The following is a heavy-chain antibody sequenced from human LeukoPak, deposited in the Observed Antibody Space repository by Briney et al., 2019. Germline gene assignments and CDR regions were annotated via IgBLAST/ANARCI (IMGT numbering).Heavy chain of an antibody. V-gene: IGHV3-23*01. CDR3: AKDRPWPDDYYMDV. CDR2: IGGSGGST. D-gene: IGHD6-6*01. Sequence: SGGTLRLSCAASGFTFSSYGMSWVRQAPGKGLEWVSAIGGSGGSTYYADSVKGRFTISRDNSKNTLYLQMNSLRAEDTAVYYCAKDRPWPDDYYMDVWGKGTTVTISS. CDR1: GFTFSSYG. J-gene: IGHJ6*03.